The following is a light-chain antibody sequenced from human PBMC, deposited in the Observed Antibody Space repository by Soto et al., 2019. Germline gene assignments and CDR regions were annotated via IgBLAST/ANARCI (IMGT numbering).Light chain of an antibody. CDR3: SSYTSSTTLV. Sequence: QAVVTQPASVSGSPGQSITISCTGTSSDVGGYNYVSWYQQHPGKAPKLMIYDVINRPSGVSNRFSGSKSGNTASLTISGLQAEDEADYYCSSYTSSTTLVFGGGTQLT. CDR2: DVI. CDR1: SSDVGGYNY. V-gene: IGLV2-14*01. J-gene: IGLJ2*01.